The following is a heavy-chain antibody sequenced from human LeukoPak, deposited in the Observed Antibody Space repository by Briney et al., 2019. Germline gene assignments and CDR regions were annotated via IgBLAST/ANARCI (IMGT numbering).Heavy chain of an antibody. V-gene: IGHV3-9*01. J-gene: IGHJ4*02. D-gene: IGHD5-12*01. Sequence: GTSLRLSCAASGFTFDDYVMHWVRQAPGKGLEWVSSIGWNKDKILYADSLKGRFTISRDNARRSPFLQMDSLRAEDTAFYYCAKAKRNSDYLFDYWGQGTLVAVSS. CDR2: IGWNKDKI. CDR3: AKAKRNSDYLFDY. CDR1: GFTFDDYV.